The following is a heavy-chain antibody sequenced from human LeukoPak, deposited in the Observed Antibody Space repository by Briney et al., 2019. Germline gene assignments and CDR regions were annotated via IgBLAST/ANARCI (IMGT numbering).Heavy chain of an antibody. D-gene: IGHD6-13*01. CDR2: INPSGGST. V-gene: IGHV1-46*01. CDR1: GYTFTSYD. Sequence: ASVTVSFKGSGYTFTSYDMHWVRHPPAQGLERMGMINPSGGSTSYALIFQGRVTMTRDTSTSTVYMGLSSLRSEDTAVYYCARGGSSWYRGSFQHWGQGTLVTVSS. J-gene: IGHJ1*01. CDR3: ARGGSSWYRGSFQH.